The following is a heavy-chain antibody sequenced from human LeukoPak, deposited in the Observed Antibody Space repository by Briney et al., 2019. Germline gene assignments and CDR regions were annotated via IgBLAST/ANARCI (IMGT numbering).Heavy chain of an antibody. V-gene: IGHV4-4*07. CDR2: IYTSGST. D-gene: IGHD4-17*01. J-gene: IGHJ5*02. Sequence: SETLSLTCTVSGGSISSYYWSWIRQPAGKGLEWIGRIYTSGSTNYNPSLKSRVTMSVDTSKNQFSLKLSSVTAADTAVYYCARDLYYGDYDWFDPWAREPWSPSPQ. CDR3: ARDLYYGDYDWFDP. CDR1: GGSISSYY.